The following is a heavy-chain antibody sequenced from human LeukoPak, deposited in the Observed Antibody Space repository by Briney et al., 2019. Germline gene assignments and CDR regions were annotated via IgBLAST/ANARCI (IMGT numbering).Heavy chain of an antibody. Sequence: PSETLSLTCSVSDYSINSGYYWGWIRQPPGKGLEWIGSIYQSGHTYYNPSLKSRVTISVDTSKNQFSPELNSVIAADTAVYYCARQVATKGEWAFDTWGQGTLVTVSS. D-gene: IGHD5-12*01. CDR1: DYSINSGYY. J-gene: IGHJ3*02. CDR2: IYQSGHT. CDR3: ARQVATKGEWAFDT. V-gene: IGHV4-38-2*02.